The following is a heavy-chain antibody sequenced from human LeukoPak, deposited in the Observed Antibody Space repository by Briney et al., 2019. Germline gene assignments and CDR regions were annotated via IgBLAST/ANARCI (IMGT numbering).Heavy chain of an antibody. D-gene: IGHD6-19*01. CDR2: IYYSGST. Sequence: SETLSLTCTVSGGSISSSSYYWGWIRQPPGKGLEWIGSIYYSGSTYYNPSLKSRVTISVDTSKNQFSLKLSSVTAADTAVYYCAATYSSGWYLFDYWGQGTLVTVSS. CDR3: AATYSSGWYLFDY. J-gene: IGHJ4*02. V-gene: IGHV4-39*07. CDR1: GGSISSSSYY.